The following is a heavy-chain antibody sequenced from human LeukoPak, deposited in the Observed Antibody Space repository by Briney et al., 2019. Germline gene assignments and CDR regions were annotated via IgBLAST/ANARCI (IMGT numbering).Heavy chain of an antibody. CDR3: ARGAYGGSWFFDY. Sequence: SETLSLTCAVSGGSISDYFWSWIRQPPGKGLEWIGYIHYSGNTNYNPSLNSRVSISVDTSKNQFSLKLNSVTAADTAVYYCARGAYGGSWFFDYWGQGTLVTVSS. D-gene: IGHD6-13*01. V-gene: IGHV4-59*01. CDR1: GGSISDYF. CDR2: IHYSGNT. J-gene: IGHJ4*02.